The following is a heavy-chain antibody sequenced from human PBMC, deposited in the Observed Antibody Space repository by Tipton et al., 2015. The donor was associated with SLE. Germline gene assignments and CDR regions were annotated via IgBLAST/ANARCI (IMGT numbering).Heavy chain of an antibody. V-gene: IGHV3-30*04. CDR2: ISYDGSNK. CDR1: GFTFSNYA. CDR3: ASSPIAVAGNWYFDL. J-gene: IGHJ2*01. D-gene: IGHD6-19*01. Sequence: SLRLSCVASGFTFSNYAMHWVRQAPGKGLEWVAVISYDGSNKYYADSVKGRFTISRDNSKNTLYLQMNSLRAEDTAVYYCASSPIAVAGNWYFDLWGRGTLVTVSS.